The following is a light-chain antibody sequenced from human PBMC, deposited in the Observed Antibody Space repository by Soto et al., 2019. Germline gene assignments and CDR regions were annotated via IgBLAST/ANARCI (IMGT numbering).Light chain of an antibody. CDR3: SSYRNSNTLA. Sequence: QSVLTQPASVSGSPGQSITISCTGTSSDIGAYNYVSWYQQHPGKAPKLLIYDVSNRPSGVSDRISASKSGNTASLTISGLRAEDEADYYCSSYRNSNTLAFGGGTKLTVL. J-gene: IGLJ2*01. CDR2: DVS. CDR1: SSDIGAYNY. V-gene: IGLV2-14*01.